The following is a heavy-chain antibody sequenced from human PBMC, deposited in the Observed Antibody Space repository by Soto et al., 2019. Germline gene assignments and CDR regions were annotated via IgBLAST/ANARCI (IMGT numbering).Heavy chain of an antibody. Sequence: QVQLVQSGAEVKKSGASVKVSCKPSGYSFSDYFIQWVRQAAGQGLEWVAWINPKTAATNYAKKFQGRVSVTWDTSSTTAYMELTSLRPDDTAVYYCARIKWGLNYYNGMDVWGQGTTVIVSS. CDR1: GYSFSDYF. CDR2: INPKTAAT. V-gene: IGHV1-2*02. CDR3: ARIKWGLNYYNGMDV. D-gene: IGHD1-26*01. J-gene: IGHJ6*02.